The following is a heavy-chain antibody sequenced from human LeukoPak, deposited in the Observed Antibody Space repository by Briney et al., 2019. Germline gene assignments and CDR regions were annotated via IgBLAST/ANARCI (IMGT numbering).Heavy chain of an antibody. CDR3: ARSPWYYYYMDV. J-gene: IGHJ6*03. V-gene: IGHV3-48*04. CDR2: ISSSGSTI. Sequence: GGSLRLSCAASGFTFSSYWMSWVRQAPGKGLEWVSYISSSGSTIYYADSVKGRFTISRDNAKNSLYLQMNSLRAEDTAVYYCARSPWYYYYMDVWGKGTTVTISS. CDR1: GFTFSSYW.